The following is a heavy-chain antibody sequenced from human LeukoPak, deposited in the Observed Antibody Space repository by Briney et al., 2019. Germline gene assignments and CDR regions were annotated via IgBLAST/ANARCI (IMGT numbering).Heavy chain of an antibody. J-gene: IGHJ4*02. D-gene: IGHD3-10*01. CDR1: GYTFTSYY. V-gene: IGHV1-46*01. CDR2: INPSGGST. CDR3: AAGGGYFDY. Sequence: ASVKVSCKAPGYTFTSYYMHWVRQAPGQGLEWMGIINPSGGSTSYAQKFQGRVTMTRDTSISTAFMELSRLKSDDTAVYYCAAGGGYFDYWGQGTLVTVSS.